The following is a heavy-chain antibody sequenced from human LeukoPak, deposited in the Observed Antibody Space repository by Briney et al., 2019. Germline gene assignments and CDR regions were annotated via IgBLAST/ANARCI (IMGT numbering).Heavy chain of an antibody. CDR3: ARTSGWLQFENYFDY. D-gene: IGHD5-24*01. CDR1: GFTFSSYG. CDR2: IWYDGSNK. Sequence: GRSLRLSCAASGFTFSSYGMHWVRQAPGKGLEWVAVIWYDGSNKYYADSVKGRFTISRDNSKNTLYPQMNSLRAEDTAVYYCARTSGWLQFENYFDYWGQGTLVTVSS. J-gene: IGHJ4*02. V-gene: IGHV3-33*01.